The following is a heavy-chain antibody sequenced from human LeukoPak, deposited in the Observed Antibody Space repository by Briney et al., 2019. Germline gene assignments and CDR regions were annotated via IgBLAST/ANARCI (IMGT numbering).Heavy chain of an antibody. CDR2: IRYDGSNK. CDR3: ARDQKGGDSAMGVNWFAP. V-gene: IGHV3-30*02. D-gene: IGHD2-21*02. Sequence: PGGSLRLSCAASGFTLSTYGMHWVRQAPGKGLEWVAFIRYDGSNKYYADSVKGRFTISSDNAKNSLWLQMNSLRAEDTAVYYCARDQKGGDSAMGVNWFAPWGQGTLVTVSS. J-gene: IGHJ5*02. CDR1: GFTLSTYG.